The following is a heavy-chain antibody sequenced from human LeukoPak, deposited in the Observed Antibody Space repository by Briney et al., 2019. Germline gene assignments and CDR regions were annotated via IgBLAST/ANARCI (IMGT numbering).Heavy chain of an antibody. J-gene: IGHJ4*02. CDR1: GYTFTNYH. CDR2: ISPNGGIT. V-gene: IGHV1-46*01. CDR3: AKYGHSPFFDS. Sequence: ASVKVSCKASGYTFTNYHMHWVRQAPGQGLEWMGIISPNGGITNYAQQFQGRVTMTSDMSTSTVSMELSSLSSEDTAVYYCAKYGHSPFFDSWGQGTLVTVSS. D-gene: IGHD4-17*01.